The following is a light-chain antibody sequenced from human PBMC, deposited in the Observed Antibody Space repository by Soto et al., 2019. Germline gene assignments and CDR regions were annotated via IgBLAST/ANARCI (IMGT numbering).Light chain of an antibody. J-gene: IGKJ5*01. V-gene: IGKV3-11*01. Sequence: EVVLTQSPATLSLSPGDRATLSCRASRIIDIYLAWYQQKPGQAPRLLIYDASNRATGIPARFSGSGSGTDVTLTISSLEPEDFAVYYCQQRKYWPPITFGPGTRLEIK. CDR2: DAS. CDR3: QQRKYWPPIT. CDR1: RIIDIY.